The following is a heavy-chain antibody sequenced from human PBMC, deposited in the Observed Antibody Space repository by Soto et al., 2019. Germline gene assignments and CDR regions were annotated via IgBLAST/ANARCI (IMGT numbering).Heavy chain of an antibody. J-gene: IGHJ5*02. D-gene: IGHD6-6*01. CDR2: IYYSGST. CDR1: GGAVISCY. CDR3: ARETLEYSSSSGWFDP. V-gene: IGHV4-59*02. Sequence: PSGSLCLTGAVGGGAVISCYWSWIRQPPGKGLEWIGYIYYSGSTNYNPSLKSRVTISVDTSTSTAYMELRSLRSDDTAVYYCARETLEYSSSSGWFDPWGQGTLVTVSS.